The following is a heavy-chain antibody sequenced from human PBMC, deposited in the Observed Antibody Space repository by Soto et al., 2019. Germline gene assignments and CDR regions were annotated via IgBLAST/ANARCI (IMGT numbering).Heavy chain of an antibody. CDR3: ASLMVRGGPYRRRDDD. J-gene: IGHJ4*01. CDR1: GGSISSYY. Sequence: SETLSLTCTVSGGSISSYYWSWIRQPPGKGLEWIGYIYYSGSTNYNPSLKSRVTISVDTSKNQFSLKLSSVTAGDTAVYYCASLMVRGGPYRRRDDDWGQGTLVTVSS. CDR2: IYYSGST. D-gene: IGHD3-10*01. V-gene: IGHV4-59*08.